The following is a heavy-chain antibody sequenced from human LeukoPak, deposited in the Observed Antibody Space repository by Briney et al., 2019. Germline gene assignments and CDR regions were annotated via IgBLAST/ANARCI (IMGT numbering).Heavy chain of an antibody. Sequence: GGSLSLSCAASGFTFSSYGMHWVRQAPGKGLEWVAFIRHDGNHKNCADSVKGRFTISRDNSKNTLSLQMNSLRAEDTAVYYCAKDKNDYGDYYYMDVWGKARTVTLSS. J-gene: IGHJ6*03. CDR1: GFTFSSYG. V-gene: IGHV3-30*02. D-gene: IGHD4-17*01. CDR3: AKDKNDYGDYYYMDV. CDR2: IRHDGNHK.